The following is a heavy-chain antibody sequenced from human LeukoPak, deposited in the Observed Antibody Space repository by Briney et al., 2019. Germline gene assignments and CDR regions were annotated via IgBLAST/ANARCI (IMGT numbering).Heavy chain of an antibody. CDR1: GFTFSSYA. V-gene: IGHV3-23*01. CDR3: ARELWCGEPIFYYGMDV. D-gene: IGHD3-10*01. CDR2: ISSGTGGT. J-gene: IGHJ6*02. Sequence: GGSLRLSCAASGFTFSSYAMSWVRQAPGKGLEWVSTISSGTGGTIYADSVRGRFTISRDNSKNTLYLQMNSLRAEDTAVYSCARELWCGEPIFYYGMDVWGQGTTVTVSS.